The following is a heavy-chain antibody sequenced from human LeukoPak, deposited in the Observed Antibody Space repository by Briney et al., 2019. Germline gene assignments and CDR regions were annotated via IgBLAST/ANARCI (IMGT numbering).Heavy chain of an antibody. D-gene: IGHD3-10*01. CDR3: ARGPAEYGSGSYDY. CDR1: GGSFSGYY. J-gene: IGHJ4*02. CDR2: IYTSGST. V-gene: IGHV4-59*10. Sequence: SETLSLTCAVYGGSFSGYYWSWIRQPAGKGLEWIGRIYTSGSTNYNPSLKSRVTMSVDTSKNQFSLKLSSVTAADTAVYYCARGPAEYGSGSYDYWGQGTLVTVSS.